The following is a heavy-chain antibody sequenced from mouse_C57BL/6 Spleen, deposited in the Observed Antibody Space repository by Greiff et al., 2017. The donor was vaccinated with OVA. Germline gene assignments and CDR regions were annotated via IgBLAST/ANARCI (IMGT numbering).Heavy chain of an antibody. Sequence: VQLKESGPELVKPGASVKMSCKASGYTFTDYNMHWVKQSHGKSLEWIGYINPNNGGTSYNQKFKGKATLTVNKSSSTAYMELRSLTSEDSAVYYCASYYGSSSWYFDVWGTGTTVTVSS. J-gene: IGHJ1*03. D-gene: IGHD1-1*01. CDR1: GYTFTDYN. CDR2: INPNNGGT. V-gene: IGHV1-22*01. CDR3: ASYYGSSSWYFDV.